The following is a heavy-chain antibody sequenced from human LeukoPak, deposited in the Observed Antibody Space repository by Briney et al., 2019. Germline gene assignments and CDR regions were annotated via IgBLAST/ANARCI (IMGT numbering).Heavy chain of an antibody. V-gene: IGHV3-30-3*01. CDR1: GFTFSRYA. J-gene: IGHJ4*02. D-gene: IGHD5-24*01. CDR2: ISYAGDNK. CDR3: ARDRRLQLEFFEY. Sequence: GGSLRLSCLAPGFTFSRYAMHRVRQAPGKGLEWVALISYAGDNKQYADSVKGRFNISRDDYRNMLHLQMDSLRPEDTAVYYCARDRRLQLEFFEYWGQGILVTVTS.